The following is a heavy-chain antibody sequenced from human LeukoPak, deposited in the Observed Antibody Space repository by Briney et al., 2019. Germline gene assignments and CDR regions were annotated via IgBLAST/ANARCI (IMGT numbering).Heavy chain of an antibody. CDR3: AKVPSSGWSWYWFDP. V-gene: IGHV3-23*01. J-gene: IGHJ5*02. Sequence: GGSLRLSCAASGFTFSSYAMSWVRQAQGKGLEWVSAISGSGGSTYYADSVKGRFTISRDNSKNTLYLQMNSLRAEDTAVYYCAKVPSSGWSWYWFDPWGQGTLVTVSS. CDR2: ISGSGGST. D-gene: IGHD6-19*01. CDR1: GFTFSSYA.